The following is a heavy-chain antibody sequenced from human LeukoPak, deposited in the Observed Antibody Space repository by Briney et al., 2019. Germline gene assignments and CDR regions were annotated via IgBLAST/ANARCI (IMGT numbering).Heavy chain of an antibody. J-gene: IGHJ6*02. V-gene: IGHV3-48*03. Sequence: GSLRLSCAASGFTFSSYEMNWVRQAPGKGLEWVSYISSSGSTIYYADSVKGRFTISRDNAKNSLYLQMNRLRAEDTAVYYCARDIWWFGESYYYGMDVWGQGTLVTVSS. CDR2: ISSSGSTI. CDR1: GFTFSSYE. CDR3: ARDIWWFGESYYYGMDV. D-gene: IGHD3-10*01.